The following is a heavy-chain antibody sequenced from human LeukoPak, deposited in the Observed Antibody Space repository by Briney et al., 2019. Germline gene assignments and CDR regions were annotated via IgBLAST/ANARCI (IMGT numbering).Heavy chain of an antibody. J-gene: IGHJ4*02. V-gene: IGHV1-18*01. CDR1: GFTFSSYW. CDR3: ARAKGAAAGSLFDY. D-gene: IGHD6-13*01. Sequence: GGSLRLSCAASGFTFSSYWMSWVRQAPGQGLEWMGWISAYNGNTNYAQKLQGRVTMTTDTSTSTAYMELRSLRSDDTAVYYCARAKGAAAGSLFDYWGQGTLVTVSS. CDR2: ISAYNGNT.